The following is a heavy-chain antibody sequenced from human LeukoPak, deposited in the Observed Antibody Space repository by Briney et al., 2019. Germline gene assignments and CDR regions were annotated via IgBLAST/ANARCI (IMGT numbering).Heavy chain of an antibody. V-gene: IGHV2-70*11. J-gene: IGHJ3*02. Sequence: SGPALVKPTQTLTLTCTFSGFSLSTSGMCVSWIRQPPGKALEWLARIDWDDDKYYSTSLKTRLTTSKDTSKNQVVLTMTNMDPVDTATYYCARSPTYYYDSSGYFGAFDIWGQGTMVTVSS. CDR3: ARSPTYYYDSSGYFGAFDI. CDR1: GFSLSTSGMC. D-gene: IGHD3-22*01. CDR2: IDWDDDK.